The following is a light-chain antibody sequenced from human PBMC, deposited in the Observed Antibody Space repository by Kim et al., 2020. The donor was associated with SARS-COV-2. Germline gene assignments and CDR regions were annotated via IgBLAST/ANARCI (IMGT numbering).Light chain of an antibody. V-gene: IGKV3-15*01. Sequence: SPGERATLSCRASQNINTNLAWYQHKPGQTPRLLIYGASSRATGILARFSGSGSGTEFTLTISSLQSEDSAVYYCQQYHAWPPITFGQGTRVEIK. CDR1: QNINTN. J-gene: IGKJ5*01. CDR3: QQYHAWPPIT. CDR2: GAS.